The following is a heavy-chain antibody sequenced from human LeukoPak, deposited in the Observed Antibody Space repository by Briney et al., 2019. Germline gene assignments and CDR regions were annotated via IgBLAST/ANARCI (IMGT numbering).Heavy chain of an antibody. Sequence: KPGQSLKISCKGFGYSLTSYWVGWVRQLPRNGLEWVGSIYPVDSDTRYSPSFQGQVTITADKSISTAYLQWSSLQASDTAMYYCARQIAATVDYWGQGTLVTVSS. D-gene: IGHD6-25*01. V-gene: IGHV5-51*01. CDR1: GYSLTSYW. CDR3: ARQIAATVDY. J-gene: IGHJ4*02. CDR2: IYPVDSDT.